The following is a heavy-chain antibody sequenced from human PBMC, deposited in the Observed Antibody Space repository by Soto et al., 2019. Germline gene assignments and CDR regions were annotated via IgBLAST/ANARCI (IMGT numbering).Heavy chain of an antibody. CDR1: GGSTNDYF. V-gene: IGHV4-4*07. D-gene: IGHD3-16*01. CDR3: ARLGTNRQTLDY. CDR2: IYTRGTT. Sequence: SSETLALTCTVSGGSTNDYFWSWIRQPAGKGLEWIGRIYTRGTTNYNPSINSRITMSVDTSKNQFSLKLSFVTAADTALYYCARLGTNRQTLDYWGQGTMVTVSS. J-gene: IGHJ4*02.